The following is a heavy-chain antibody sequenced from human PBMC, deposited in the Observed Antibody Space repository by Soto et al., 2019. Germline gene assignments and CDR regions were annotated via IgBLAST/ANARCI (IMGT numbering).Heavy chain of an antibody. Sequence: EVQLVESGGGLVKPGGSLRLSCAASGFTFSSYSMNWVRQAPGKGLEWVSSISSSSSYIYYADSVKCRFTISRDNAKNSLYLQMNSLRAEDTAVYYCASNHILYDFWRPTWFDHWGQGTLVTVSS. CDR2: ISSSSSYI. J-gene: IGHJ5*02. CDR1: GFTFSSYS. V-gene: IGHV3-21*01. CDR3: ASNHILYDFWRPTWFDH. D-gene: IGHD3-3*01.